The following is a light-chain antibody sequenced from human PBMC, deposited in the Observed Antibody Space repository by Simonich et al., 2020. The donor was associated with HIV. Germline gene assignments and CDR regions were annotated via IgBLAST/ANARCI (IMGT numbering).Light chain of an antibody. V-gene: IGKV3-15*01. CDR1: QSVSSN. CDR3: QQYKDLILT. J-gene: IGKJ4*01. CDR2: GAS. Sequence: DIVMTPSPATLSVSPGERATPSSRARQSVSSNLAWYPQKPGQAPRLLIYGASTRATGIPARFSGSGSDTEFILTISSMQSEDFAVYFCQQYKDLILTFGGGTKVDIK.